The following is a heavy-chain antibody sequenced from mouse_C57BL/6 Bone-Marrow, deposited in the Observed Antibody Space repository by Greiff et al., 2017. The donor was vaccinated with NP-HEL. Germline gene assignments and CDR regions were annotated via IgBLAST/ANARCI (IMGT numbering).Heavy chain of an antibody. CDR3: ARRTTVVANDYAMDY. CDR2: IDPNSGGT. Sequence: QVQLQQPGAELVKPGASVKLSCKASGYTFTSYWMHWVKQRPGRGLEWIGRIDPNSGGTKYNEKFKSKATLTVDKPSSTAYMQLSSLTSEDSAVYYCARRTTVVANDYAMDYWGQGTSVTVSS. J-gene: IGHJ4*01. CDR1: GYTFTSYW. D-gene: IGHD1-1*01. V-gene: IGHV1-72*01.